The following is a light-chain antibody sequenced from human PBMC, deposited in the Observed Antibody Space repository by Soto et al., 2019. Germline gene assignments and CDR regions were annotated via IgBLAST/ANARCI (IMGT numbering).Light chain of an antibody. Sequence: QAVVTQPASVSGSPGQSIAISCTGTSSDVGCYNYVSRYQQHPGKAPKLMIYEGSNRPSGVSDRFSGSKSGNTASLTIAGLQAEDEADYYCCSSAGNPDVFGTGTKLTVL. CDR3: CSSAGNPDV. V-gene: IGLV2-23*01. J-gene: IGLJ1*01. CDR2: EGS. CDR1: SSDVGCYNY.